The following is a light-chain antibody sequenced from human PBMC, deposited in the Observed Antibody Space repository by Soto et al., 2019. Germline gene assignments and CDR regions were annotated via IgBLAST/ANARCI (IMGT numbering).Light chain of an antibody. J-gene: IGLJ1*01. V-gene: IGLV2-14*01. Sequence: QSVLTQPASVSGSPGQSITISCTGTSSDVGAYTYVSWYQQHPGKAPKLMIYEVNNRPSGVSNRFSGSKSGNTASLTISGLQAEDEADYYCSSYTSSSSYVFGTGTKLTVL. CDR1: SSDVGAYTY. CDR3: SSYTSSSSYV. CDR2: EVN.